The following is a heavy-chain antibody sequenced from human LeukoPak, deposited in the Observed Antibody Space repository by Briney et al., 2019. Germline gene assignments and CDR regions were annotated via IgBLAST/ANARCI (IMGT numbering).Heavy chain of an antibody. Sequence: GGSLRLSCAASGFTFGSYSMNWVRQAPGKGLEWVSYISRTNSTIYYAASVKGRFTISRDNAKNSLYLQMNSLRAEDTAVYYCARGWRFLGVDYWGQGILVTVSS. CDR3: ARGWRFLGVDY. J-gene: IGHJ4*02. V-gene: IGHV3-48*01. CDR1: GFTFGSYS. CDR2: ISRTNSTI. D-gene: IGHD3-3*01.